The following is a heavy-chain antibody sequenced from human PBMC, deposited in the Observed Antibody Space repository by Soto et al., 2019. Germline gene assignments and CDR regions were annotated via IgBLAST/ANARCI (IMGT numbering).Heavy chain of an antibody. D-gene: IGHD3-3*01. Sequence: QVQLVESGGGLVKPGGSLRLSCAASGFTFSDYYMSWIRQAPGKGLEWVSYISSSGSTIYYADSVKGRFTISRDNAKNSLYLQNNSLRAEDTAVYYCARPEYYAFWSGYLPRYYFDYWGQGTLVTVSS. CDR3: ARPEYYAFWSGYLPRYYFDY. CDR2: ISSSGSTI. V-gene: IGHV3-11*01. CDR1: GFTFSDYY. J-gene: IGHJ4*02.